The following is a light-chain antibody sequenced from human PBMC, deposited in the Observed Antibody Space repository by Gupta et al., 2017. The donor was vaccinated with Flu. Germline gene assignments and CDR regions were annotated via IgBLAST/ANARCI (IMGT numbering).Light chain of an antibody. CDR3: QHDSYFPDT. CDR1: QSITSY. J-gene: IGKJ2*01. CDR2: LAS. Sequence: DIHMTQSPSTLSASIGDRVTITCRASQSITSYLAWYQQKPGKAPKLLIYLASALENGVPSRFSGSGFGTDFTLTINGLQSDDFGTYYCQHDSYFPDTFGQGTKLEIK. V-gene: IGKV1-5*03.